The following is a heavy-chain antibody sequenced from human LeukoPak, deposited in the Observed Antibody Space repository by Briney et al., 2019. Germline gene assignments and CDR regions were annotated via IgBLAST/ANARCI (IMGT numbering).Heavy chain of an antibody. CDR2: IYYSGST. CDR1: GGSISSYY. D-gene: IGHD3-9*01. J-gene: IGHJ4*02. Sequence: PSETLSLTCTVSGGSISSYYWSWIRQPPGKGLEWVGYIYYSGSTNYNPSLKSRVTMSVDTSKNQFSLNLSSVTAADTAVYYCAARDILTGLHDYWGQGTLVTVSS. V-gene: IGHV4-59*04. CDR3: AARDILTGLHDY.